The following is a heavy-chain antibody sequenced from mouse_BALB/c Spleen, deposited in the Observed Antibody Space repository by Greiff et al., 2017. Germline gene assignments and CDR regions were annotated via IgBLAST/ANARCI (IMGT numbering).Heavy chain of an antibody. V-gene: IGHV2-6-2*01. Sequence: VQRVASGPDLVAPSQSLSITCTVSGFSLTSYGVHWVRQPPGKGLEWLVVIWSDGSTTYNSALKSRLSISKDNSKSQVFLKMNSLQTDDTAMYYCARHDGYYGYFDVWGAGTTVTVSS. D-gene: IGHD2-3*01. CDR1: GFSLTSYG. J-gene: IGHJ1*01. CDR3: ARHDGYYGYFDV. CDR2: IWSDGST.